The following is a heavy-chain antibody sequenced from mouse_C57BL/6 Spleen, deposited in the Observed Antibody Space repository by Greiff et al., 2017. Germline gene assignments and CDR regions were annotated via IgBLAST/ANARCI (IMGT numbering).Heavy chain of an antibody. V-gene: IGHV2-2*01. CDR1: GFSLPSYG. J-gene: IGHJ2*01. Sequence: VTLVESGPGLVQPSQSLSITCTVSGFSLPSYGVHWVRQSPGKGLEWLGVIWSGGSTDYNAAFISRLSISKDNSKSQVFFKMNSLQADDTAIYYCDRNGDYYGSLLDYWGQGTTLTVSS. CDR2: IWSGGST. CDR3: DRNGDYYGSLLDY. D-gene: IGHD1-1*01.